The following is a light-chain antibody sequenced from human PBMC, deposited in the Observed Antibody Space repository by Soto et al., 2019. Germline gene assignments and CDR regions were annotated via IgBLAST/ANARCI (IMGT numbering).Light chain of an antibody. V-gene: IGLV1-44*01. J-gene: IGLJ2*01. CDR2: NNN. CDR3: AAWDDSLNGPV. CDR1: TSNIGSKT. Sequence: QSVLTQPPSASGTPGQRVTISCSGSTSNIGSKTVSWYQQLPGSAPRVLIYNNNERPSGVPDRFSGSKSGTSASLAISGLQSEDEAHYYCAAWDDSLNGPVFGGGTKLTVL.